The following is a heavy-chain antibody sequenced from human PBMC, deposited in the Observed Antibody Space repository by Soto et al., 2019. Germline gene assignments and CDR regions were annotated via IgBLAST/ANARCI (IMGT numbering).Heavy chain of an antibody. D-gene: IGHD2-2*01. CDR2: IWYDGSNK. CDR3: ARDKGSSISCADY. Sequence: GGSLRLSCAASGFTFSSYAMHWVRQAPGKGLEWVAVIWYDGSNKDYADSVEGRFTVSRDNSKNTLYLQMNSLRDEDTAVYYCARDKGSSISCADYWGQGTLVTVSS. J-gene: IGHJ4*02. V-gene: IGHV3-33*01. CDR1: GFTFSSYA.